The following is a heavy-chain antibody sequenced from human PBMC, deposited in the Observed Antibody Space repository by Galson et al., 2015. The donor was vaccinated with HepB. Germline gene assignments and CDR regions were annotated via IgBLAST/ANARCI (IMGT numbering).Heavy chain of an antibody. Sequence: SLRLSCAASGFTFSSYGMHWVRQAPGKGLEWVAFIRYDGSNKYYADSVKGRFTISRDNSKNTLYLQMNSLRAEDTAVYYCAKELGIVATPAPSDIWGQGTMVTVSS. J-gene: IGHJ3*02. V-gene: IGHV3-30*02. CDR1: GFTFSSYG. CDR3: AKELGIVATPAPSDI. CDR2: IRYDGSNK. D-gene: IGHD5-12*01.